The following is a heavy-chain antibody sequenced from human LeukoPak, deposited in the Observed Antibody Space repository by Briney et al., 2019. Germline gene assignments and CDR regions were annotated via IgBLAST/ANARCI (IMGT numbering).Heavy chain of an antibody. CDR2: ISYDGSNK. CDR1: GFTFRSYA. D-gene: IGHD2-2*01. Sequence: GSLRPSCAAPGFTFRSYAMHWVRQAPGKGLGWGAGISYDGSNKYYADSVKGRFTISRDNSNNTQYLQMNSLRAADTAVYYYARVPLRDCSSTSCLRYFYMDVWGKGTTVTVS. J-gene: IGHJ6*03. V-gene: IGHV3-30-3*01. CDR3: ARVPLRDCSSTSCLRYFYMDV.